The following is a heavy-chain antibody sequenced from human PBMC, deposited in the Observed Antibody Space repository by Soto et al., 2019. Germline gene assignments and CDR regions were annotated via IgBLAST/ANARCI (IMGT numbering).Heavy chain of an antibody. CDR2: ISYSSSTI. CDR1: EDIFDRHS. CDR3: ARVGGLIAMSGRYYFDY. V-gene: IGHV3-48*01. J-gene: IGHJ4*02. D-gene: IGHD1-1*01. Sequence: HPGGSLRLSCAVPEDIFDRHSMIWVRQAPGKGLEWISYISYSSSTIYYAESVRGRFNISRDNAKNLLFLQMDNLRAEDTAVYYCARVGGLIAMSGRYYFDYWGQGSRVTVSS.